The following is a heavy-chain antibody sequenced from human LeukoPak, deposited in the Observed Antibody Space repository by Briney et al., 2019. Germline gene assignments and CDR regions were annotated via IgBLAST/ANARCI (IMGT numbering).Heavy chain of an antibody. J-gene: IGHJ4*02. CDR1: GYTFTGYY. Sequence: GASVKVSCKASGYTFTGYYMHWVRQAPGQGLEWMGRINPNSGGTNYAQKFQGRVTMTRDTSISTAYMELSRLRSDDTAVYYCARVYCRGGSCYFDYWGQGTLVTVSS. CDR2: INPNSGGT. CDR3: ARVYCRGGSCYFDY. V-gene: IGHV1-2*06. D-gene: IGHD2-15*01.